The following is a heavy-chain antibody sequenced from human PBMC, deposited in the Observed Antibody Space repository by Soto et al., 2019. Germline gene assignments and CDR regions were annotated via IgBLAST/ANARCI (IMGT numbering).Heavy chain of an antibody. CDR3: AIDMDGGLDY. J-gene: IGHJ4*02. CDR1: GGTFSSYT. V-gene: IGHV1-69*08. D-gene: IGHD2-15*01. Sequence: QVQLVQSGAEVKKPGSSVKVSCKASGGTFSSYTISWVRQAPGQGLEWMGRIIPILGIANYAQKFQGRVTITANKSASTAYMELSSLRSEDTAVYYCAIDMDGGLDYWGQGTLVTVSS. CDR2: IIPILGIA.